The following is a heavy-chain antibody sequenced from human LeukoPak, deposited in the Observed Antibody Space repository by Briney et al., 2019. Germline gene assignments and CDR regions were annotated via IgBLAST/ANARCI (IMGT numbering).Heavy chain of an antibody. Sequence: PGGFLRLSCAASEFTFSSYAMSWVRQAPGKGLEWVSAISGSGGSTYYADSVKGRFTISRDNSKNTLYLQMNSLRAEDTAVYYCAKDRQWLVRLAFDTWGQGTMVTVSS. V-gene: IGHV3-23*01. CDR1: EFTFSSYA. J-gene: IGHJ3*02. D-gene: IGHD6-19*01. CDR3: AKDRQWLVRLAFDT. CDR2: ISGSGGST.